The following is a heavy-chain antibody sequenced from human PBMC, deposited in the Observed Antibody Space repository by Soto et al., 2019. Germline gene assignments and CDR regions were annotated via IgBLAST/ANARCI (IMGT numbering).Heavy chain of an antibody. Sequence: QVQLIQFGAEVKKPGASVKVSCRASGYTFTKFHIHWVRQAPGQGLEWRGMIDHSAGVTRDAQRVQGRITMPRDTSMSSDDRDLRGPTTADTARQYGWRDVSGHVNYETIGYYFDLWGPGTLVTVAA. CDR3: WRDVSGHVNYETIGYYFDL. D-gene: IGHD3-16*01. V-gene: IGHV1-46*01. J-gene: IGHJ4*02. CDR1: GYTFTKFH. CDR2: IDHSAGVT.